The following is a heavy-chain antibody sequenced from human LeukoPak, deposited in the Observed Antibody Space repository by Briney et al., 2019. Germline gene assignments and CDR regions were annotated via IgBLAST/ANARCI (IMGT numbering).Heavy chain of an antibody. J-gene: IGHJ6*02. CDR3: ARGHHGMDV. CDR2: LHGSGADI. Sequence: GGSLRLSCAASGFTFSVHYMSWIRQTPGKGLEWVSYLHGSGADIYYADSVRGRFTISRDNAKNAVYLQMNGLRADDTAVYYCARGHHGMDVWGQGTTVTVS. CDR1: GFTFSVHY. V-gene: IGHV3-11*01.